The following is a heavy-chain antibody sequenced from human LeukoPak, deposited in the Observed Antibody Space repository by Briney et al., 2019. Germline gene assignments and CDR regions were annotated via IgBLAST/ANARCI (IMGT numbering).Heavy chain of an antibody. D-gene: IGHD5-12*01. CDR1: GGTFSSYA. Sequence: SVKVSCKASGGTFSSYAISWVRQAPGQGLEWMGGIIPIFGTANYAQKFQGRVTITADESTSTAYMELSSLRSEDTAVYYCARDVGYSGYEFPNWFDPWGQGTLVTVSS. CDR2: IIPIFGTA. CDR3: ARDVGYSGYEFPNWFDP. V-gene: IGHV1-69*13. J-gene: IGHJ5*02.